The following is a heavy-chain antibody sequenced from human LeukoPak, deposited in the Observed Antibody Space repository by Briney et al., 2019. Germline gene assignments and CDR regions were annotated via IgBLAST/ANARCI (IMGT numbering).Heavy chain of an antibody. CDR1: GGSFSGYY. CDR3: ARARYYYDSSGYYATFLAYYFDY. J-gene: IGHJ4*02. Sequence: SETLSLTCAVYGGSFSGYYWSWIRQPPGKGPEWIGEINHSGSTNYNPSLKSRVTISVDTSKNQFSLKLSSVTAADTAVYYCARARYYYDSSGYYATFLAYYFDYWGQGTLVTVSS. D-gene: IGHD3-22*01. V-gene: IGHV4-34*01. CDR2: INHSGST.